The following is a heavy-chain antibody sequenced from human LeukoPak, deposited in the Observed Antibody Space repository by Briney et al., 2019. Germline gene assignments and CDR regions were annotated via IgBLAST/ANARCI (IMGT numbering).Heavy chain of an antibody. CDR2: IYYSGIT. D-gene: IGHD6-13*01. Sequence: PSETLSLTCIVSGGSISSYYWSWIRQPPGKGLEWIGYIYYSGITNYNPSLKSRVTLSVDTSKNQFSLKLSSVTAADTAVYYCARDLQLSCLDYWGQGTLVTVSS. CDR3: ARDLQLSCLDY. V-gene: IGHV4-59*12. CDR1: GGSISSYY. J-gene: IGHJ4*02.